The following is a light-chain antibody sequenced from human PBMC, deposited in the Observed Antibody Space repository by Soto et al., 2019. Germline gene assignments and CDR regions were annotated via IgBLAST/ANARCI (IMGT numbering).Light chain of an antibody. CDR3: QQRNVWPPVT. V-gene: IGKV3D-15*01. CDR2: GAS. Sequence: EIVMTQSPATLSVSPGGRATLSCRASQSIGDTLAWYQQKPGQAPRLLIYGASSRATGIPDRFSGSGSGTDFTLTISSLEPEDSAVYYCQQRNVWPPVTFGQGTRLEIK. J-gene: IGKJ5*01. CDR1: QSIGDT.